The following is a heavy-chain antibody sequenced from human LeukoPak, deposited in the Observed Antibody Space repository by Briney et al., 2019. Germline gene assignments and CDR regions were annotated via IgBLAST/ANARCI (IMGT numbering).Heavy chain of an antibody. J-gene: IGHJ4*02. CDR2: IIPIVDIA. Sequence: ASVKVSCKASGGTFSDYAISWVRQAPGQGLEWMGKIIPIVDIANYAQKFRGRVTIMADKSTSTAYMELSGLRSEDTAMYYCAREASGSGSYLGLLDYWGQGTLVTVSS. CDR3: AREASGSGSYLGLLDY. CDR1: GGTFSDYA. D-gene: IGHD3-10*01. V-gene: IGHV1-69*04.